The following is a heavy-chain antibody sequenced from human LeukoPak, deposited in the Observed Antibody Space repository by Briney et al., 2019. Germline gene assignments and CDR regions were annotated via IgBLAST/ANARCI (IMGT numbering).Heavy chain of an antibody. CDR1: GGSISSYY. J-gene: IGHJ5*02. CDR2: IYTSGTI. V-gene: IGHV4-4*07. CDR3: ARDSGTTGEVKFDP. Sequence: PSETLSLTCTVSGGSISSYYWSWIRQPAGTALHWIGRIYTSGTITYNPSLKSRVTMSVDTSKNQFSLKLSSVTAADTAVYYCARDSGTTGEVKFDPWGQGTLVTVSS. D-gene: IGHD3-10*01.